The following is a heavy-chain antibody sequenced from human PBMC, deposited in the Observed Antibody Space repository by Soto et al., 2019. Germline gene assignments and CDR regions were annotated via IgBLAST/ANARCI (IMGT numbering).Heavy chain of an antibody. D-gene: IGHD3-9*01. Sequence: QLQLQESGPGLVKPSETLSLTCSVSDDSINSDKYYWGWIRQPPGKGLEWIGSIYYRGNAYYNPSLQTRVAISPDKSKSPSSLKQTSVSVSASAVYFWARLEGLATISYYFDSGGQGALVTVPP. CDR2: IYYRGNA. CDR3: ARLEGLATISYYFDS. CDR1: DDSINSDKYY. J-gene: IGHJ4*02. V-gene: IGHV4-39*01.